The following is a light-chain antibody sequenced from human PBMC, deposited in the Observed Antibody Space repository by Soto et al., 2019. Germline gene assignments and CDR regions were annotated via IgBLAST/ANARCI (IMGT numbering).Light chain of an antibody. V-gene: IGKV1-33*01. CDR1: QDIGTF. J-gene: IGKJ2*01. CDR2: DAS. Sequence: DIQLIQSPSSLSASIGDRVTFTCQASQDIGTFLNWFHQKPGEAPKLLVYDASNLETGVPSRFSGSGSGTHFTFTITSLQAEDVATYFCLQYNNLPYTFGRGTKLEIK. CDR3: LQYNNLPYT.